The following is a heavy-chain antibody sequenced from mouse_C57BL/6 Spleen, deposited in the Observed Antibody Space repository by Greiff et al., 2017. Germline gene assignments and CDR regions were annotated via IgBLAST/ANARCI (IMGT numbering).Heavy chain of an antibody. V-gene: IGHV3-6*01. CDR2: ISYDGST. J-gene: IGHJ4*01. Sequence: ESGPGLVKPSQSLSLSCSVTGYSFTSGYYWNWIRPFPGNNLEWMSYISYDGSTYYHPSLKNRISITRDTAKNQFFLKLNSVTTEDTATYYCARTAQATGDYWGQGTSVTVSS. CDR1: GYSFTSGYY. D-gene: IGHD3-2*02. CDR3: ARTAQATGDY.